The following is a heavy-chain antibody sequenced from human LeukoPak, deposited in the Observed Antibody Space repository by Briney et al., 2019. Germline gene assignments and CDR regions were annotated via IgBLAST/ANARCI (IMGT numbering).Heavy chain of an antibody. D-gene: IGHD1-26*01. CDR2: ISYDGNYK. V-gene: IGHV3-30*03. Sequence: GGSLRLSCAASGFTFNNYDMHWVRQAPGKGLEWVAVISYDGNYKYYADSVKGRFTISRDNAKNSLYLQMNSLRAEDTAVYYCARRRDSGSLQHFDYWGQGTLVTVSS. CDR3: ARRRDSGSLQHFDY. J-gene: IGHJ4*02. CDR1: GFTFNNYD.